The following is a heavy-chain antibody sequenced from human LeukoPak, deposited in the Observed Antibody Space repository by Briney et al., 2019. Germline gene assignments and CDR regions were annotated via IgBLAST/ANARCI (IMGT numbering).Heavy chain of an antibody. J-gene: IGHJ3*02. CDR3: ARTYSNYDAFDI. CDR2: ISYDGSNK. Sequence: GRSLRLSCAASGFTFSSYAMHWVRQAPGKGLEWVAVISYDGSNKYYADSVKGRFTISRDNSKNTLYLQMNSLRAEDTAVYYCARTYSNYDAFDIWGQGTMVTISS. D-gene: IGHD4-11*01. V-gene: IGHV3-30-3*01. CDR1: GFTFSSYA.